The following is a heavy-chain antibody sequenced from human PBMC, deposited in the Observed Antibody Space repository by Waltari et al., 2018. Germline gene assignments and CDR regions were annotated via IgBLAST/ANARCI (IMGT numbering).Heavy chain of an antibody. CDR2: ISYRGAT. Sequence: QLHLQESGPGLVKPSETLSLTCSVSGGSITSSRHYGGWIRQPPGTGLEWTGTISYRGATYYNPSLRSRVTISLDTSKNQFSLKLNSVTAADTAVYYCATYVGASVGTAAFDVWGQGTMVTASS. CDR1: GGSITSSRHY. V-gene: IGHV4-39*01. D-gene: IGHD3-10*02. CDR3: ATYVGASVGTAAFDV. J-gene: IGHJ3*01.